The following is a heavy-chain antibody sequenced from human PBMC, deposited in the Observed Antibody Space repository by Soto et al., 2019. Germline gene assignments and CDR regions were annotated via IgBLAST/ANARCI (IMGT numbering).Heavy chain of an antibody. CDR3: AKGDSSGYL. Sequence: GGSLRLSCAASGFTFSSYGMHRVRQAPGKGLEWVAVISYDGSNKYYADSVKGRFTISRDNSKNTLYLQMNSLRAEDTAVYYCAKGDSSGYLWGQGTLVTVSS. CDR2: ISYDGSNK. J-gene: IGHJ4*02. CDR1: GFTFSSYG. D-gene: IGHD3-22*01. V-gene: IGHV3-30*18.